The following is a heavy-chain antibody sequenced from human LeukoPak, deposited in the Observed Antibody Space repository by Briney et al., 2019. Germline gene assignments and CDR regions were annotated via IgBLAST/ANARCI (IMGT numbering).Heavy chain of an antibody. CDR3: ARVCSGTSYPLYYYYYYGMDV. V-gene: IGHV4-34*01. CDR1: GGSFSGYY. Sequence: SETLSLTCAVYGGSFSGYYWSWIRQPPGKGLEWIGEINHSGSTNYNPSLKSRVTISVDTSKNQFSLKLSSVTAADTAVYYCARVCSGTSYPLYYYYYYGMDVWGQGTTVTVSS. CDR2: INHSGST. D-gene: IGHD2-2*01. J-gene: IGHJ6*02.